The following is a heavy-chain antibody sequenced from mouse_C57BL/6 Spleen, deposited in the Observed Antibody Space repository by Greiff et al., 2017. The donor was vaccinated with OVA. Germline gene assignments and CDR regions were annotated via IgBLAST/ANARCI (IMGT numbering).Heavy chain of an antibody. CDR1: GYAFSSSW. CDR3: ARKGIEGYYFDY. CDR2: IYPGDGDT. V-gene: IGHV1-82*01. J-gene: IGHJ2*01. Sequence: VQLQESGPELVKPGASVKISCKASGYAFSSSWMNWVKQRPGKGLEWIGRIYPGDGDTNYNGKFKGKATLTADKSSSTAYMQRSSLTSEDSAVYCCARKGIEGYYFDYWGQGTTLTVSS.